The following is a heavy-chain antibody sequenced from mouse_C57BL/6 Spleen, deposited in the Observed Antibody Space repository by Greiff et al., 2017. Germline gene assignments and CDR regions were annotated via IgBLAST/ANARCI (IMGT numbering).Heavy chain of an antibody. Sequence: EVQLQQSGAELVRPGASVKLSCTASGFNIKDDYMHWVKQRPEQGLEWIGWFDPENGDTEYASKFQGKATITEDTSSNTAYLQLSSLTSEDTAVYYGTTYDYLPFAYWGQETLVTVSA. CDR3: TTYDYLPFAY. CDR1: GFNIKDDY. J-gene: IGHJ3*01. D-gene: IGHD2-4*01. V-gene: IGHV14-4*01. CDR2: FDPENGDT.